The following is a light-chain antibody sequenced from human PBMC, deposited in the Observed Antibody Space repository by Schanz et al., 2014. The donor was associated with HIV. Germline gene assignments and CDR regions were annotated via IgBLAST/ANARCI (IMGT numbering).Light chain of an antibody. CDR2: GAS. J-gene: IGKJ4*01. V-gene: IGKV3D-20*02. CDR1: QTVSSHF. CDR3: QQLNSYPLT. Sequence: EIVLTQSPDTLSLSPGERATLSCRASQTVSSHFLAWYQQKPGQAPRLLIFGASSRATGIPDRFSGSGSGTDFTLTISSLQPEDFATYYCQQLNSYPLTFGGGTKVEIK.